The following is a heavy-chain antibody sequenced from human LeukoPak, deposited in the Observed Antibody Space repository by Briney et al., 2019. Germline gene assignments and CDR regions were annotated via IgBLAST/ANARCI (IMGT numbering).Heavy chain of an antibody. CDR2: IGIDSGNT. CDR1: GFTFSDYS. Sequence: GGSLRLSCAASGFTFSDYSMNWVRRAPGKGLEWISYIGIDSGNTNYADSVKGRFTISGDKAKNSLYLQMNNLRVEDTAVYYCARDYKYAFDNWGQGTLVTVSP. J-gene: IGHJ4*02. V-gene: IGHV3-48*01. CDR3: ARDYKYAFDN. D-gene: IGHD5-24*01.